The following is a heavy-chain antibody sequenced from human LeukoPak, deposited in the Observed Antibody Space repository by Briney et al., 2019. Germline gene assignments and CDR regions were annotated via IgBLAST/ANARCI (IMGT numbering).Heavy chain of an antibody. CDR1: GGSLSGYY. CDR2: INHSGST. CDR3: ARGLFGIAAAAPFDY. D-gene: IGHD6-13*01. V-gene: IGHV4-34*01. J-gene: IGHJ4*02. Sequence: SETLSLTCAVYGGSLSGYYWSWIRQPPGKGLEWIGEINHSGSTNYNPSLKSRVTISVDTSKNQFSLKLSSVTAADTAVYYCARGLFGIAAAAPFDYWGQGTLVTVSS.